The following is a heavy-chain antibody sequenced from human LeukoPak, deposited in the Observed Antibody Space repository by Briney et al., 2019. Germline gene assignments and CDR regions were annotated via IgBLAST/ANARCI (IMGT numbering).Heavy chain of an antibody. CDR2: ISAYNGNT. D-gene: IGHD1-7*01. V-gene: IGHV1-18*01. CDR3: ARDRVEYNWNYGDDAFDI. CDR1: GGTFSSYA. Sequence: ASVKVSCKASGGTFSSYAISWVRQAPGQGLEWMGWISAYNGNTNYAQKLQGRVTMTTDTSTSTAYMELRSLRSDDTAVYYCARDRVEYNWNYGDDAFDIWGQGTMVTVSS. J-gene: IGHJ3*02.